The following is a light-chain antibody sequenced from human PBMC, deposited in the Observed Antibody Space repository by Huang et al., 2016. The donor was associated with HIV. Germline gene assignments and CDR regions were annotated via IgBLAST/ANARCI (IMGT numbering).Light chain of an antibody. CDR3: QQSYSALSS. CDR1: QSISTY. J-gene: IGKJ5*01. Sequence: ITCRASQSISTYLNWYQQKPGKAPKLLISSASSLHSGVPSRFRGSGSGTDFTLTIKGLQLDDFATYYCQQSYSALSSFGPGTRL. CDR2: SAS. V-gene: IGKV1-39*01.